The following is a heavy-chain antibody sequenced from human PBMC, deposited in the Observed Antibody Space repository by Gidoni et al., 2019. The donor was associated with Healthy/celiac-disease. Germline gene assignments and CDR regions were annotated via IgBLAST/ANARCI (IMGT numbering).Heavy chain of an antibody. V-gene: IGHV1-3*01. CDR3: ARGLGSGGDTEFDY. CDR1: GYPFTSYA. D-gene: IGHD3-16*01. J-gene: IGHJ4*02. Sequence: QVQLVQSGAEVKKPGASVKVSCKASGYPFTSYAMHWVRQAPGQRLEWMGWINAGNGNTKYSQKFQGRVTITRDTSASTAYMELSSLRSEDTAVYYCARGLGSGGDTEFDYWGQGTLVTVSS. CDR2: INAGNGNT.